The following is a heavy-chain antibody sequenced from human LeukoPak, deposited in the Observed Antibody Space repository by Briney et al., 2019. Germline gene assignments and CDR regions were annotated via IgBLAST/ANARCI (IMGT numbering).Heavy chain of an antibody. CDR3: ARSYTHYDFWSGYTYQNYFDP. D-gene: IGHD3-3*01. Sequence: GGSLRLSCAASGFTFSDYYMSWIRQAPGKGLEWVSYISSSGSTIYYADSVKGRFTISRDNAKNSLYLQMDSLRAEDTAVYYCARSYTHYDFWSGYTYQNYFDPWGQGTLVAVSS. V-gene: IGHV3-11*01. J-gene: IGHJ5*02. CDR1: GFTFSDYY. CDR2: ISSSGSTI.